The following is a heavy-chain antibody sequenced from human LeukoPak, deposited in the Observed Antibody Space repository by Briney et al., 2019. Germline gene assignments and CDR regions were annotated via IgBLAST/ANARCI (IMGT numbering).Heavy chain of an antibody. J-gene: IGHJ4*02. CDR1: GFTFDDYA. Sequence: PGRSLRLSCAASGFTFDDYAMHWVRQAPGKGLEWVSGISWNSGSIGYADSVKGRFTISRDNAENSLYLQMNSLRAEDMALYYCAKGGVVVVAATYFDYWGQGTLVTVSS. CDR3: AKGGVVVVAATYFDY. D-gene: IGHD2-15*01. CDR2: ISWNSGSI. V-gene: IGHV3-9*03.